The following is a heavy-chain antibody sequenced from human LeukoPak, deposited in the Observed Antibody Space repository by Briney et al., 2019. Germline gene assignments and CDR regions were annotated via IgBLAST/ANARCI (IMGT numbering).Heavy chain of an antibody. Sequence: PGGSLRLSCAASGFTFSSYAMHWVRQAPGKGLEWVAVISYDGSNKYYADSVKGRFTISRDNSKNTLYLQMNSLRAEDTAVYYCARAAIGYCSGGSCYEGSYFDYWGQGTLVTVSS. CDR1: GFTFSSYA. CDR3: ARAAIGYCSGGSCYEGSYFDY. CDR2: ISYDGSNK. J-gene: IGHJ4*02. V-gene: IGHV3-30-3*01. D-gene: IGHD2-15*01.